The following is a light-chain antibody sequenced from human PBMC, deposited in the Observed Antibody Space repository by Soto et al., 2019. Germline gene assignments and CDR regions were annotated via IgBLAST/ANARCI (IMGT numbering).Light chain of an antibody. V-gene: IGLV2-14*01. CDR1: NSDVGGYHY. Sequence: QSALTQPASVSGSPGQSITISCTGNNSDVGGYHYVSWYQQHPGKAPKLMIYEVINRPSGVSNRFSASKSGSTASLTISGLQAEDEADYYCSSYTSPSTYVFGTGTKVTVL. CDR3: SSYTSPSTYV. CDR2: EVI. J-gene: IGLJ1*01.